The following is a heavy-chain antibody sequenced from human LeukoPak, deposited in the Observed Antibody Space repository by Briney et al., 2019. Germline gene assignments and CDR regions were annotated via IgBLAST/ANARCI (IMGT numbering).Heavy chain of an antibody. CDR2: ISGSGGTT. CDR1: GFTFTNYA. J-gene: IGHJ4*02. Sequence: PGGSLRLSCAASGFTFTNYAMSWVRQAPGKGLEWVSAISGSGGTTYYADSVKGRFTISRDNSKNTLYLQMNSVRVEDTAVYYCAKGLRYFDWLFDYWGQGTLVTVSS. CDR3: AKGLRYFDWLFDY. V-gene: IGHV3-23*01. D-gene: IGHD3-9*01.